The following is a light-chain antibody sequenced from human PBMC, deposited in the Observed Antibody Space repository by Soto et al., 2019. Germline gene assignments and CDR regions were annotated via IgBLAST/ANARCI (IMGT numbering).Light chain of an antibody. J-gene: IGKJ4*01. CDR3: LQHDTYPLT. CDR1: QDIDIY. Sequence: TQMTHSPSSLSASVVDIVTITCRASQDIDIYLSWYQQKPGKVPKRLIYGAFNLHSGVSSRFSGSGSGTEFTLTITSLQPEDSATYYCLQHDTYPLTFGGGTKVDIK. V-gene: IGKV1-17*01. CDR2: GAF.